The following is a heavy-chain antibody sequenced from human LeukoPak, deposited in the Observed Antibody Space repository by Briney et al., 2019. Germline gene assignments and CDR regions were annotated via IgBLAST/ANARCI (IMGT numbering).Heavy chain of an antibody. CDR1: GGTFSSYA. D-gene: IGHD1-14*01. CDR3: ATMAPYYYYGMDV. J-gene: IGHJ6*02. Sequence: SVKVSCKASGGTFSSYAISWVRQAPGQGLEWMGGIIPIFGTANYAQKFQGRVTMAEDTSTDTAYMELSSLRSEDTAVYYCATMAPYYYYGMDVWGQGTTVTVSS. CDR2: IIPIFGTA. V-gene: IGHV1-69*06.